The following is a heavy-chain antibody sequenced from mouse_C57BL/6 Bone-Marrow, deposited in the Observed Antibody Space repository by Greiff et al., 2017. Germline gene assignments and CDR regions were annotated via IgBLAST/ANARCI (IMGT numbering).Heavy chain of an antibody. CDR2: MYPGSGST. CDR1: GYSFTSYW. Sequence: QVQLQQPGAELVKPGASVSMSCKASGYSFTSYWITWVKQRPGQGLEWIGDMYPGSGSTNYNEKFKSKATLTVDTSSRPAYMQLSSLTSEDSAVSYCARDRYGNLDYWGQGTTLPVSS. CDR3: ARDRYGNLDY. J-gene: IGHJ2*01. V-gene: IGHV1-55*01. D-gene: IGHD2-1*01.